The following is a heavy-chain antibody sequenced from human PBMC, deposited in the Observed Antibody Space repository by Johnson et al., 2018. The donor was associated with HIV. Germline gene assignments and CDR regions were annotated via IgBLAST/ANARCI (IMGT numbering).Heavy chain of an antibody. V-gene: IGHV3-73*02. J-gene: IGHJ3*02. CDR3: ATELLRTEHDAFDI. Sequence: VQLVESGGGLVQPGGSLKLSCAASGFTFSGSAMHWVRQASGKGLEWVGRIRSKANSYATAYAASVKGRFTISRDDSKNTLYLQMNSLRAEDTAVYYCATELLRTEHDAFDIWGQGTMVTVSS. CDR1: GFTFSGSA. D-gene: IGHD3-10*01. CDR2: IRSKANSYAT.